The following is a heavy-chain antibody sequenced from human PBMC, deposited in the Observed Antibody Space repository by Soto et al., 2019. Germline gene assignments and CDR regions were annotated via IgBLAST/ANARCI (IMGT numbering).Heavy chain of an antibody. CDR3: ARGYTCYVQSGLDY. CDR2: ITSSGSAI. V-gene: IGHV3-48*01. CDR1: GFTFSSYS. J-gene: IGHJ4*01. D-gene: IGHD5-12*01. Sequence: EVQLVESGGGLVQPGGSLRLSCEASGFTFSSYSMNWVRQAPGKGLQWVSFITSSGSAIYYADSVMGRFTISRDNAKNSLHLKKNRLRVEDTAVYYCARGYTCYVQSGLDYWGHGTLVTVSS.